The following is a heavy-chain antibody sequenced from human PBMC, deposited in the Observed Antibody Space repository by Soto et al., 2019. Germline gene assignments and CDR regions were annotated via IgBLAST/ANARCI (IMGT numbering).Heavy chain of an antibody. CDR3: ARTYAPLRYFDWSPTQYYFDY. CDR2: INSDGSST. J-gene: IGHJ4*02. V-gene: IGHV3-74*01. CDR1: GFTFSSYW. D-gene: IGHD3-9*01. Sequence: GGSLRLSCAASGFTFSSYWMHWVRQAPGKGLVWVSRINSDGSSTSYADSVKGRFTISRDNAKNTLYLQMNRLRAEDTAVYYCARTYAPLRYFDWSPTQYYFDYWGQGTLVT.